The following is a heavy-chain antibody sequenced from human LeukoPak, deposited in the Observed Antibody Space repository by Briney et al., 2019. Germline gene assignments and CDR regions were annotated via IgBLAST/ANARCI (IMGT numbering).Heavy chain of an antibody. CDR3: TLRSGGLATREWVFDY. J-gene: IGHJ4*02. CDR1: GFTFGDYA. Sequence: SGGSLRLSCTASGFTFGDYAMSWFRQAPGKGLEWVGFIRSKAYGGTTEYAASVKGRFTISRDDSKSIAYLQMNSLKTEDTAVYYCTLRSGGLATREWVFDYWGQGTLVTVSS. D-gene: IGHD5-24*01. CDR2: IRSKAYGGTT. V-gene: IGHV3-49*03.